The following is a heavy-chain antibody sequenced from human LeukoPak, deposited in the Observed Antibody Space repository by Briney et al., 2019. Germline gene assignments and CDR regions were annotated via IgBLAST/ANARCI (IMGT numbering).Heavy chain of an antibody. Sequence: GGSLRLSCAASGFTFSSYAMSWVRQAPGKGLEWVSAISGSGGSTYYADSVKGRFTISRDNSKNTPYLQMNSLRAEDTAVYYCAKDDIVVVPAAIPFDPWGQGTLVTVSS. CDR1: GFTFSSYA. D-gene: IGHD2-2*01. J-gene: IGHJ5*02. V-gene: IGHV3-23*01. CDR3: AKDDIVVVPAAIPFDP. CDR2: ISGSGGST.